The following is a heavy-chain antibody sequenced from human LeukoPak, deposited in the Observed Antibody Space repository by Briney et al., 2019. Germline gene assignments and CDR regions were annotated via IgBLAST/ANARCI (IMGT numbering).Heavy chain of an antibody. V-gene: IGHV4-59*08. J-gene: IGHJ4*02. D-gene: IGHD1-26*01. CDR1: GGSISNYY. CDR3: ARHSGASPHYFDY. CDR2: IYYSGTT. Sequence: SETLSLTCTVSGGSISNYYWSWIRQPPRKGLEWIGFIYYSGTTHYNPSLKSRVTMSVATSNNQFSLRLSSVTAADTAIYYCARHSGASPHYFDYWGQGALVTVSS.